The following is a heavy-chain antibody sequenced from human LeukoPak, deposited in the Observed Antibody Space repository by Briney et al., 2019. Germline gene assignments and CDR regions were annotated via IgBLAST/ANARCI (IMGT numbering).Heavy chain of an antibody. D-gene: IGHD5-12*01. J-gene: IGHJ4*02. Sequence: PGGSLRLSCAASGFTFNSYWMHWVRQAPGKGLVWVARISTDGSSTSYADSVMGRFTISRDNAKNTLYLQMNSLRAEDTAVYYCGRAYVVSGYDFGIDYWGQGTLVTVSS. CDR2: ISTDGSST. CDR1: GFTFNSYW. V-gene: IGHV3-74*01. CDR3: GRAYVVSGYDFGIDY.